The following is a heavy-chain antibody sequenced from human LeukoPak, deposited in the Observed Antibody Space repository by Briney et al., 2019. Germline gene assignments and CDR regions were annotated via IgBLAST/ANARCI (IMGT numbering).Heavy chain of an antibody. J-gene: IGHJ4*02. Sequence: SETLSLTCTVSGGSISSSSYYWGWIRQPPGKGLEWIGSIYYSGSTYYNPSLKSRVTISVDTSKNQFSLKLSSVTAADTAVYYCARCDSSGYPITYWGQGTLVTVSS. D-gene: IGHD3-22*01. V-gene: IGHV4-39*07. CDR1: GGSISSSSYY. CDR3: ARCDSSGYPITY. CDR2: IYYSGST.